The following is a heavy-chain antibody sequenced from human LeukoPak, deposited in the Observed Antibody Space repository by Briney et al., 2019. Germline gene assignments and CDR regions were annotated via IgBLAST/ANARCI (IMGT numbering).Heavy chain of an antibody. CDR1: GGSFSGYY. Sequence: SETLSLTCAVYGGSFSGYYWSWLRQPPGKGLEWIGEINHSGSTNYNPSLKSRVTISVDTSKNQFSLKLSSVTAADTAVYYCARNGIVVVPAARGHYYYGMDVWGKGTTVTVSS. D-gene: IGHD2-2*01. CDR3: ARNGIVVVPAARGHYYYGMDV. V-gene: IGHV4-34*01. CDR2: INHSGST. J-gene: IGHJ6*04.